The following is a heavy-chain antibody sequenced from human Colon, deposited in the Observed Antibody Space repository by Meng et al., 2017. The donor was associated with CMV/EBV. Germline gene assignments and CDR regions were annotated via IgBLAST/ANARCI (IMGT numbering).Heavy chain of an antibody. CDR3: AKEIVGAANDY. J-gene: IGHJ4*02. CDR1: GGSISSDY. Sequence: GGSLRLSCSVSGGSISSDYWSWIRQPPGKGLEWVSAISGSGGSTYYADSVKGRFTISRDNSKNTLYLQMNSLRAEDTAVYYCAKEIVGAANDYWGQGTLVTVSS. CDR2: ISGSGGST. D-gene: IGHD1-26*01. V-gene: IGHV3-23*01.